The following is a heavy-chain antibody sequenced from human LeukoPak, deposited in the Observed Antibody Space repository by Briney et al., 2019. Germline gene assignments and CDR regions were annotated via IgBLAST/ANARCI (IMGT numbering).Heavy chain of an antibody. J-gene: IGHJ4*02. Sequence: SETLSLTCIVSGGSISSYYWSWIRQPPGKGLEWIGYIYYSGSTDYNPSLKSRVTISVDTSKNQFSLNLNSVTAADTAVYYCARGSTVTTREYYFDYWGQGTLVTVSS. CDR1: GGSISSYY. CDR3: ARGSTVTTREYYFDY. V-gene: IGHV4-59*12. CDR2: IYYSGST. D-gene: IGHD4-17*01.